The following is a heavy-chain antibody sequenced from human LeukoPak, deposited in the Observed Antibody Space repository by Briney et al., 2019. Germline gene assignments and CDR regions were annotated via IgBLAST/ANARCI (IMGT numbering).Heavy chain of an antibody. J-gene: IGHJ4*02. CDR3: AREIPSRGYYDY. D-gene: IGHD3-22*01. CDR2: INHSGST. V-gene: IGHV4-34*01. Sequence: SETLSLTCAVYGGSFSGYYWSWIRQPPGKGLEWIGEINHSGSTNYNPSLKSRVTISVDTSKNQFSLKLSSVTAADTAVYYCAREIPSRGYYDYWGQGTLVTVSS. CDR1: GGSFSGYY.